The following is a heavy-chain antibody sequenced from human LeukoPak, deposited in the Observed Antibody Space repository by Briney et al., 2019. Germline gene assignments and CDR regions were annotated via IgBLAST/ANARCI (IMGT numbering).Heavy chain of an antibody. CDR1: GFTFSDFG. J-gene: IGHJ5*02. Sequence: PGGSLRLSCAASGFTFSDFGMHWVRQAPGKGLEWVAFIRNDGSNDYYPDSVKGQFTISRDNSRTTLYLQMHSLRIEDTAVYYCVKGGSSSHNWFDPWGQGILVTVSS. D-gene: IGHD6-13*01. CDR3: VKGGSSSHNWFDP. CDR2: IRNDGSND. V-gene: IGHV3-30*02.